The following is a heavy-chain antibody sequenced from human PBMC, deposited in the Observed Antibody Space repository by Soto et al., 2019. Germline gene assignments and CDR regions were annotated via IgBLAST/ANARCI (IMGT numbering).Heavy chain of an antibody. D-gene: IGHD4-17*01. CDR2: TYSGGST. CDR1: GFTVSSSY. V-gene: IGHV3-53*02. Sequence: EVQLVETGGGLIQPGGSLRLSCAASGFTVSSSYMNWVRQAPGKGLEWVSVTYSGGSTFYANSVKGRFTISRDNSKNTLYLQMNSLRVEDTALYYCARETYGDHRSGFGSWGQGTLVTVSS. J-gene: IGHJ4*02. CDR3: ARETYGDHRSGFGS.